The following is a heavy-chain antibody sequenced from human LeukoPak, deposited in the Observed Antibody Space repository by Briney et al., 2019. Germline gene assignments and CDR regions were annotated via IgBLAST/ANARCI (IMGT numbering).Heavy chain of an antibody. CDR3: AEDSSSWYIVGSTFDY. CDR1: GFTFDDYA. D-gene: IGHD6-13*01. J-gene: IGHJ4*02. V-gene: IGHV3-9*01. CDR2: ISWNSGSI. Sequence: GGSLRLSCAASGFTFDDYAMHWVRQAPGKGLEWVSGISWNSGSIGYADSVKGRFTISRDNAKNSLYLQMNSLRAEDTALYYCAEDSSSWYIVGSTFDYWGQGTLVTVSS.